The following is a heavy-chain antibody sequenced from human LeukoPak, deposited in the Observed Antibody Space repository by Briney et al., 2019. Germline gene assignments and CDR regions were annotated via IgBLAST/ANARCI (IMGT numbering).Heavy chain of an antibody. D-gene: IGHD6-13*01. CDR2: MNPNSGNT. CDR1: VYTFTSYD. Sequence: ASVKVSCKASVYTFTSYDINWVRQAPGQGLEWMGWMNPNSGNTGYAQKFQGRVTMTRNTSISTAYMELSSLRSEDTAVYYCARGWGSSWVYYYYYMDVWGKGTTVTVSS. V-gene: IGHV1-8*01. J-gene: IGHJ6*03. CDR3: ARGWGSSWVYYYYYMDV.